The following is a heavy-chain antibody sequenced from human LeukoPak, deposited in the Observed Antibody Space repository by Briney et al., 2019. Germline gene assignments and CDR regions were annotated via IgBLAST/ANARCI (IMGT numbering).Heavy chain of an antibody. Sequence: GGSLRLSCAASGFTFSDYYMSWIRQAPGKGLEWVSYISSSGSTIYYADSVKGRFTISRDNAKNSLYLQMNSLRAEDTAVYYCARLAHYHDSRPWFDPWGQGTLVTVSS. CDR3: ARLAHYHDSRPWFDP. D-gene: IGHD3-22*01. V-gene: IGHV3-11*01. CDR1: GFTFSDYY. CDR2: ISSSGSTI. J-gene: IGHJ5*02.